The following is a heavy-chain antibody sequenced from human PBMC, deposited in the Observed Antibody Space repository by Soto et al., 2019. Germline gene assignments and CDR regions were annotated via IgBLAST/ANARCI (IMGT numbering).Heavy chain of an antibody. Sequence: SGPTLVNPTQTLTLTCTFSGFSLSTSGVGVGWIRQPPGKALEWLALIYWDDDKRYSTSLKSRLTITKDTSKNQVVLTMTNMDAVDTATYYCAHSLSGPMYSGSYFDYWGQGTMVTVSS. V-gene: IGHV2-5*02. CDR1: GFSLSTSGVG. J-gene: IGHJ4*02. CDR2: IYWDDDK. D-gene: IGHD1-26*01. CDR3: AHSLSGPMYSGSYFDY.